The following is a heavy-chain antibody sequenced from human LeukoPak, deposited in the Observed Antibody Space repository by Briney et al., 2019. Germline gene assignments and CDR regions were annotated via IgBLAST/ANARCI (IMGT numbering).Heavy chain of an antibody. D-gene: IGHD6-13*01. CDR1: GYTFTSYY. CDR2: INPSGGST. J-gene: IGHJ6*02. V-gene: IGHV1-46*01. Sequence: ASVKVSCKASGYTFTSYYMHWVRQASGQGLEWMAIINPSGGSTSYAQKFQGRVTMTRDTSTSTAYMELRSLRSDDTAVYYCARDFHTYSSSWPYYYGMDVWGQGTTVTVSS. CDR3: ARDFHTYSSSWPYYYGMDV.